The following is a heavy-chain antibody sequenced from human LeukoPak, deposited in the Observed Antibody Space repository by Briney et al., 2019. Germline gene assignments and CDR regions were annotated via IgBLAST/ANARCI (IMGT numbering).Heavy chain of an antibody. CDR3: ARGGRITMVRGVIHWFDP. J-gene: IGHJ5*02. Sequence: GGSLRLSCAASGFTFSSYSMNWVRQAPGKGLEWVSSISSSSSYIYYADSVKGRFTISRDNAKNSLYLQMNSLRAEDTAVYYCARGGRITMVRGVIHWFDPWGQGTLVTVSS. CDR2: ISSSSSYI. CDR1: GFTFSSYS. D-gene: IGHD3-10*01. V-gene: IGHV3-21*01.